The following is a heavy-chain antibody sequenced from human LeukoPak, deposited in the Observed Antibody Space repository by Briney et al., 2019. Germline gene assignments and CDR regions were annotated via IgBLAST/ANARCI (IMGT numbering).Heavy chain of an antibody. CDR2: ISAYNGNT. Sequence: ASVKVSCKASGYTFTSYGISWVRQAPGQGLEWMGWISAYNGNTNYAQKLQGRVTMTTDTSTSTAYMELRSLRSDDTAVYYCARAPEDTAMVHFDYSGQGTLVTVSS. CDR1: GYTFTSYG. CDR3: ARAPEDTAMVHFDY. J-gene: IGHJ4*02. V-gene: IGHV1-18*01. D-gene: IGHD5-18*01.